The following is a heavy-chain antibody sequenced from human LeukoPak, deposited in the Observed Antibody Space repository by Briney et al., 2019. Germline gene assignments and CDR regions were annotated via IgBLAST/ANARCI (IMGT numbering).Heavy chain of an antibody. CDR2: INHSGST. J-gene: IGHJ4*02. CDR3: ARGLLGVGPV. D-gene: IGHD2-15*01. Sequence: PSETLSLTCAVYGGSFSGYYWSWIRQPPGKGLEWIGEINHSGSTNYSPSLKSRVTISVDTSKNQFSLKLSSVTAADTAVYYCARGLLGVGPVWGQGTLVTVSS. CDR1: GGSFSGYY. V-gene: IGHV4-34*01.